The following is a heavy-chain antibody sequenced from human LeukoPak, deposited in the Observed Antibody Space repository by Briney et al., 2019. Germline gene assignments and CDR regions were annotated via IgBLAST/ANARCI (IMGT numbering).Heavy chain of an antibody. CDR2: IKQDGSEE. Sequence: GGSLRLSCAVSGFTFSSYWMSWVRQAPGKGLEWVANIKQDGSEEFYVDSVKGRFTISRDNAKNSLYLQMNSPRAEDTAVYYCARVDCTGFSCYSGFDYWGQGTLATVSS. J-gene: IGHJ4*02. CDR3: ARVDCTGFSCYSGFDY. V-gene: IGHV3-7*01. D-gene: IGHD2-15*01. CDR1: GFTFSSYW.